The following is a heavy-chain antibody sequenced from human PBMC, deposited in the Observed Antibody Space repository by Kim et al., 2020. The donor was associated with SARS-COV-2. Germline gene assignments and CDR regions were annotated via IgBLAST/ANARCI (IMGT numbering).Heavy chain of an antibody. D-gene: IGHD2-2*01. J-gene: IGHJ3*02. Sequence: GGSLRLSCAASGFTFSSYSMNWVRQAPGKGLEWVSFISSSSSYIYYADSVKGRFTISRDNAKNSLYLQMNSLRAEDTAVYYCASHVVVPYDAFDIWGQGTMVTVSS. V-gene: IGHV3-21*01. CDR3: ASHVVVPYDAFDI. CDR1: GFTFSSYS. CDR2: ISSSSSYI.